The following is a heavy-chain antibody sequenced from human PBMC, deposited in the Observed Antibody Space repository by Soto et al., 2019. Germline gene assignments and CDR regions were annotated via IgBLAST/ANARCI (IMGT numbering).Heavy chain of an antibody. CDR1: GFTFSNYA. J-gene: IGHJ6*02. D-gene: IGHD3-22*01. Sequence: QVRLVESGGGVVQPGRSLRLSCAASGFTFSNYATHWVRQAPGKGLEWVAVMSFDETKKYHAASVEGRFTISRDNSQNTLDLQMNSLRAEDTALYYCARSHAPYYYDTTGFFFGLDVWGQGTTVVVSS. V-gene: IGHV3-30-3*01. CDR3: ARSHAPYYYDTTGFFFGLDV. CDR2: MSFDETKK.